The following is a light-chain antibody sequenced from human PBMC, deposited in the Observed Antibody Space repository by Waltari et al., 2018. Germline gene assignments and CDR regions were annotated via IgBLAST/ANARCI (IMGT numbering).Light chain of an antibody. J-gene: IGLJ3*02. CDR2: DVS. V-gene: IGLV2-14*03. Sequence: QSALTQPASVSGSPGQSITISCTGTSSDVGASKYVSWYQQHPGKAPKLMIFDVSNRPSGVSTRFSGSKSGNTTSLTISGLQAEDEAVYHCSSYTSSSSRLFGGGTKVTVL. CDR3: SSYTSSSSRL. CDR1: SSDVGASKY.